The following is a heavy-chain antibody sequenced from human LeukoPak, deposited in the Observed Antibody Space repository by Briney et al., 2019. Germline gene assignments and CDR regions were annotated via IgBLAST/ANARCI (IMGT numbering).Heavy chain of an antibody. D-gene: IGHD1-26*01. V-gene: IGHV4-59*01. CDR1: GGSISSYY. J-gene: IGHJ6*04. CDR2: IYYSGST. CDR3: ARAPLEVEAPRVDV. Sequence: SENLSLTCTVSGGSISSYYWSWIRQPPGKGLEWIGYIYYSGSTNYNPSLKSRVTISVDTSKNQFSLKLSSVTAADTAVYYCARAPLEVEAPRVDVWGKGTTVTVSS.